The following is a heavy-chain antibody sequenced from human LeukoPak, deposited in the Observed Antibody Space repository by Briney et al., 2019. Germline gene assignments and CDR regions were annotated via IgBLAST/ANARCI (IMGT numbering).Heavy chain of an antibody. Sequence: PSETLSLTCAVYGGSFSGYCWSWIRQTPGKGLGWVGEINHSVSTNYNPSLKCRVTISVDTSKTQFSLKLRSVTAADTAVYCCARDSIAARPRGWSDPWGQGTLVTVSS. V-gene: IGHV4-34*01. D-gene: IGHD6-6*01. CDR1: GGSFSGYC. CDR3: ARDSIAARPRGWSDP. CDR2: INHSVST. J-gene: IGHJ5*02.